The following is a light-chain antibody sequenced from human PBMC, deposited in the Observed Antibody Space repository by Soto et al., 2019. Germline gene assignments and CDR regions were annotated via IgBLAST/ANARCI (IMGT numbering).Light chain of an antibody. CDR1: SSDVGRYNY. V-gene: IGLV2-8*01. J-gene: IGLJ2*01. CDR3: ASYAGSNILV. CDR2: EVS. Sequence: QSALTQPPSASGSPGQSVTISCTGTSSDVGRYNYVSWYQQYPGKAPRLMIYEVSKRPSGVPDRFSGSKSGDTASLTVSGLQAEDEADYYCASYAGSNILVFGGGTQLTVL.